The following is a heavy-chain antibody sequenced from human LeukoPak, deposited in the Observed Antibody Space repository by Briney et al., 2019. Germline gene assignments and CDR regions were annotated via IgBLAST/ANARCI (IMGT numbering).Heavy chain of an antibody. V-gene: IGHV3-23*01. CDR1: GGSISSSSYY. Sequence: ASETLSLTCTVSGGSISSSSYYWGWIRQPPGKGLEWVSTITGTGTSRYYADSVKGRFTISSDSSKNTLYLQMNSLRAEDTAIYYCARQLGGAYSAFDFWGQGTLVPVSS. D-gene: IGHD5-24*01. J-gene: IGHJ4*02. CDR3: ARQLGGAYSAFDF. CDR2: ITGTGTSR.